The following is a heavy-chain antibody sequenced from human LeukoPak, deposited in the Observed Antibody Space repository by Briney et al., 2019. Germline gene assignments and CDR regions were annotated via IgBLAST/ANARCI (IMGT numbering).Heavy chain of an antibody. CDR2: IIPIFGTA. CDR1: GGTFSSYA. CDR3: ARARGRGLTGYNWFDP. Sequence: WASVKVSCKASGGTFSSYAISWVRQAPGQGLEWMGGIIPIFGTANYAQKFQGRVTITADESTSTAYMELSSLRSEDTAVYYCARARGRGLTGYNWFDPWGQGTLVTVSS. D-gene: IGHD3-9*01. V-gene: IGHV1-69*13. J-gene: IGHJ5*02.